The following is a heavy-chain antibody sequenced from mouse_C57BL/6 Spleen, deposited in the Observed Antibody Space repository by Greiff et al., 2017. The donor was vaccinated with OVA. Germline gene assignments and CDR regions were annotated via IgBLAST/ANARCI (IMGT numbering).Heavy chain of an antibody. CDR2: IDPETGGT. Sequence: VQLQQSGAELVRPGASVTLSCKASGYTFTDYEMHWVKQTPVHGLEWIGAIDPETGGTAYNQKFKGKAILTADKSSSTAYMELRSLTSEDSAVYYCTRDDYYGSSPYYFDYWGQGTTLTVSS. CDR1: GYTFTDYE. J-gene: IGHJ2*01. V-gene: IGHV1-15*01. D-gene: IGHD1-1*01. CDR3: TRDDYYGSSPYYFDY.